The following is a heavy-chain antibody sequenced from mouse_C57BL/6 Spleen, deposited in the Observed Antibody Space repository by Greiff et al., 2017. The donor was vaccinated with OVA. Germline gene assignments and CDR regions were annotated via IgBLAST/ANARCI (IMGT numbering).Heavy chain of an antibody. J-gene: IGHJ2*01. CDR2: IYPGSGST. V-gene: IGHV1-55*01. D-gene: IGHD2-2*01. Sequence: QVQLQQSGAELVKPGASVKMSCKASGYTFTSYWITWVKQRPGKGLEWIGDIYPGSGSTNYNEKFKSKATLTVDTSSNTAYMHLSNLTSEDSAVYYCAQKSYGYAPDYWGQGTTLTVSS. CDR3: AQKSYGYAPDY. CDR1: GYTFTSYW.